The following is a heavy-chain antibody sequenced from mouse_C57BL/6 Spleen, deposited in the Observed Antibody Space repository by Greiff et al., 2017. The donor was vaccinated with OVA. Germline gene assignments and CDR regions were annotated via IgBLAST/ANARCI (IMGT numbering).Heavy chain of an antibody. J-gene: IGHJ2*01. CDR3: ARSYSPYFDD. CDR1: GYTFTSYW. V-gene: IGHV1-55*01. Sequence: QVQLQQPGAELVKPGASVKMSCKASGYTFTSYWITWVKQRPGQGLEWIGDIYPGSGSTNYNEKFKSKATLTVDTSSNTAYMQLSSLTSEDSAVYYCARSYSPYFDDRGQGTTLTVSS. CDR2: IYPGSGST. D-gene: IGHD2-12*01.